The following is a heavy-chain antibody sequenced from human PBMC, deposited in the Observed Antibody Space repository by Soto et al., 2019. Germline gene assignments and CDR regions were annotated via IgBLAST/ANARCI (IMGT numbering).Heavy chain of an antibody. J-gene: IGHJ4*02. CDR2: INPNSGGT. CDR3: ASAYCIGGSCYFGY. V-gene: IGHV1-2*04. Sequence: SVKVSCKASGYTFTGYYMHWVRQAPGQGLEWMGWINPNSGGTNYAQKFQGWVTMTRDTSISTAYMELSRLRSDDTAVYYCASAYCIGGSCYFGYWGQGTLVTVSP. D-gene: IGHD2-15*01. CDR1: GYTFTGYY.